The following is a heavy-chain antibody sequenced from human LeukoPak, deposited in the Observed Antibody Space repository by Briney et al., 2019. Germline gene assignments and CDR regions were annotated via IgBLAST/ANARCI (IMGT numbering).Heavy chain of an antibody. D-gene: IGHD3-10*01. CDR1: GFTFSLYY. Sequence: GGSLRLSCAASGFTFSLYYMTWVRQVPGKGLEWVANIRPDGSDIFYVDSAKGRFTVSRDNSENSLYLQVNNLRAEDTAIYYCARFDRRSSGWGIDYWGQGTLVTVSS. CDR3: ARFDRRSSGWGIDY. CDR2: IRPDGSDI. V-gene: IGHV3-7*01. J-gene: IGHJ4*02.